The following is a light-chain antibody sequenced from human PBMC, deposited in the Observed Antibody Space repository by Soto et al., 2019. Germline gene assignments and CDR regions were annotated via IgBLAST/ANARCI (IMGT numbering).Light chain of an antibody. CDR3: QQYGRSPFT. Sequence: EIVLTQSPGTLSLSPGERATLSCWASQSVSSRSLAWYHQKPGQAPRLLIYGASNRATGIPDRFSGSGSGTDFTLTISRLEPEDFAVYYCQQYGRSPFTFGPGTKVEIK. J-gene: IGKJ3*01. CDR1: QSVSSRS. CDR2: GAS. V-gene: IGKV3-20*01.